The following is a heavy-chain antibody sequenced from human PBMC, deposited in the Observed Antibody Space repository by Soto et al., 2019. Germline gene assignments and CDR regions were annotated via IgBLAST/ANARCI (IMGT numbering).Heavy chain of an antibody. V-gene: IGHV3-33*01. J-gene: IGHJ4*02. CDR2: IWYDGSNK. Sequence: PGGSLRLSCAASGFTFSSHGMHWVRQAPGKGLEWVAVIWYDGSNKYYGDSVKGRFTISRDNSKNTLYLQMNSLRAEDTAVYYCARWANDKILDNWGQGTLVTVSS. CDR3: ARWANDKILDN. D-gene: IGHD2-8*01. CDR1: GFTFSSHG.